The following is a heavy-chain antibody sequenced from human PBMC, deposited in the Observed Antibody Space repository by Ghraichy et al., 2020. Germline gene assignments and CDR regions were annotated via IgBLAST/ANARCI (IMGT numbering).Heavy chain of an antibody. CDR2: IKQDGSEK. D-gene: IGHD5-24*01. CDR1: GFTSSSYW. J-gene: IGHJ6*02. V-gene: IGHV3-7*02. Sequence: GALRLSCAASGFTSSSYWMSWVRQAPGKGLEWVANIKQDGSEKKYVDSVKGRFTISRDNAKNSLYLQMNSLTAEDTAVYYCARGKGLEVWGLGTTVTVSS. CDR3: ARGKGLEV.